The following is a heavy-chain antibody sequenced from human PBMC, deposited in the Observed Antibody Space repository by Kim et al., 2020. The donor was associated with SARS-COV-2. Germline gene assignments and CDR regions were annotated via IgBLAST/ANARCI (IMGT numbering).Heavy chain of an antibody. Sequence: ASVKVSCKASGFPFSSYAIHWGRQAPGQRLEWMGWINAGNGDTKFSQKLQGRVTITRDTSASTVYMELSSLKSEDTAVYYCARGGGCHGCYYYSGMDVWGQGTTVTVSS. D-gene: IGHD3-10*01. CDR1: GFPFSSYA. V-gene: IGHV1-3*01. CDR2: INAGNGDT. CDR3: ARGGGCHGCYYYSGMDV. J-gene: IGHJ6*02.